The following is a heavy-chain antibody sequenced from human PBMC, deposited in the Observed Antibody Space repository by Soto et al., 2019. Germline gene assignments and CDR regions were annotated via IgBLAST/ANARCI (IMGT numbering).Heavy chain of an antibody. V-gene: IGHV3-48*02. Sequence: GSLRLSCASSGFTFSSYSMNWVRQAPGKGLEWVSYISSSSSTIYYADSVKGRFTISRDNAKNSLYLQMNSLRDEDTAVYYCAREVVVVPAAMREYYGMDVWGQGTTVTVSS. J-gene: IGHJ6*02. D-gene: IGHD2-2*01. CDR3: AREVVVVPAAMREYYGMDV. CDR2: ISSSSSTI. CDR1: GFTFSSYS.